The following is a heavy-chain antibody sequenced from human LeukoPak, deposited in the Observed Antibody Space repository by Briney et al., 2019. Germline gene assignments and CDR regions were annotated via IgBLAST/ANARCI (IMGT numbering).Heavy chain of an antibody. CDR1: GYTFTGYY. D-gene: IGHD1-26*01. CDR2: INPNSGGT. V-gene: IGHV1-2*02. J-gene: IGHJ4*02. Sequence: VASVKVSCKASGYTFTGYYMHWVRQAPGQGLEWMGWINPNSGGTNYAQKFQGRVTMTRDTSISTAYMELSRLRSGDTAVYYCARSLLVGATRQFDYWGQGTLVTVSS. CDR3: ARSLLVGATRQFDY.